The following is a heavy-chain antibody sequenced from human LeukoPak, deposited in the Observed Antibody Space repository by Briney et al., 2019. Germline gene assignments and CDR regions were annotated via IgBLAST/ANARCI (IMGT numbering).Heavy chain of an antibody. J-gene: IGHJ6*02. CDR3: ARITRGSFPFYYYYYGMDV. V-gene: IGHV3-7*01. CDR2: IKQDGSEK. Sequence: GGSLRLSCAASGFTFSSYWMSWVRQAPGKGLEWVANIKQDGSEKYYVDSVKGRFTISRDNAKNSLYLQMNSLRAEDTAVYYCARITRGSFPFYYYYYGMDVWGQGTTVTVSS. D-gene: IGHD2-15*01. CDR1: GFTFSSYW.